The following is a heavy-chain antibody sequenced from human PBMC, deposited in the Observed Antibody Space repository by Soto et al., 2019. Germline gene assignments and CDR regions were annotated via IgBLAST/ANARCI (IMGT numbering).Heavy chain of an antibody. CDR1: GGSVSSGSYY. V-gene: IGHV4-61*01. CDR3: ARDYSSSWYYDY. Sequence: PSETLSLTCTVSGGSVSSGSYYWSWIRQPPGKGLEWIGYIYYSGSTNYNPSLKSRVTISVDTSKNQFSLKLSSVTAADTAVYYCARDYSSSWYYDYWGQGTLVTVSS. J-gene: IGHJ4*02. D-gene: IGHD6-13*01. CDR2: IYYSGST.